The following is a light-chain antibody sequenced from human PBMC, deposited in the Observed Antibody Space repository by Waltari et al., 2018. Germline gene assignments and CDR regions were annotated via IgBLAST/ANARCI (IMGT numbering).Light chain of an antibody. CDR3: MQGTHWPWT. CDR1: QSLVTSDGNTY. V-gene: IGKV2-30*01. Sequence: DVAMTQSPLPLPVTLGQPASLPCRPSQSLVTSDGNTYFNWVQQRPGQSPRRLLYKVSNRDSGVPDRFSGSGSGTDFTLRISRVEAEDVGVYYCMQGTHWPWTFGQGTKVEIK. J-gene: IGKJ1*01. CDR2: KVS.